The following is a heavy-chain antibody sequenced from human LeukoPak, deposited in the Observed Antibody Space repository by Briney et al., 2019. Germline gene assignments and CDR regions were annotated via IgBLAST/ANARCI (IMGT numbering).Heavy chain of an antibody. CDR1: GYTFTSYG. CDR2: ISAYIGNT. Sequence: ASVKVSCKASGYTFTSYGISWVRQAPGQGLEWMGWISAYIGNTNYAQKLQGRVTMTTDTSTSTAYMELRSLRSDDTAVYYCARAGYYDFWSGSYYYYYMDVWGKGTTVTVSS. D-gene: IGHD3-3*01. J-gene: IGHJ6*03. V-gene: IGHV1-18*01. CDR3: ARAGYYDFWSGSYYYYYMDV.